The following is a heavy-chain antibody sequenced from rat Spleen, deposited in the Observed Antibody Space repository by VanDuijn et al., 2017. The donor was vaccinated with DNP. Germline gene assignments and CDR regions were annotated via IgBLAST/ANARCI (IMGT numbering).Heavy chain of an antibody. CDR3: ARHVSTTAGNYAMDA. D-gene: IGHD1-2*01. CDR2: ISYDGNST. J-gene: IGHJ4*01. Sequence: EVQLVESGGGLVQPGRSLKLSCAASGFTFSDYYMAWVRQAPTKGLEWVAAISYDGNSTYYRDSVKGRFTISRENAQSSLDLQMDSLRSEETATYYCARHVSTTAGNYAMDAWGQGTSVTVSS. CDR1: GFTFSDYY. V-gene: IGHV5-7*01.